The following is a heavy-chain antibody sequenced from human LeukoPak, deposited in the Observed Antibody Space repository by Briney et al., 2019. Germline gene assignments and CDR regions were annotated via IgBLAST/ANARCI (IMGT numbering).Heavy chain of an antibody. Sequence: SGGSLRLSCAASGFTVSSNYMSWVRQAPGKGLEWVSVIYSGGSTYYADSVKGRFTISRDNSKNTLYLQMNSMSAEDTAVYYCARVNYDRLGLDDYYYMDVWGKGTTVTVSS. J-gene: IGHJ6*03. CDR1: GFTVSSNY. CDR3: ARVNYDRLGLDDYYYMDV. D-gene: IGHD3-22*01. V-gene: IGHV3-53*01. CDR2: IYSGGST.